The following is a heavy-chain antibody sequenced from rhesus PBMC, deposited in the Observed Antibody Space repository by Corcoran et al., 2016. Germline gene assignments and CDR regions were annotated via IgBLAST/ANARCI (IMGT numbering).Heavy chain of an antibody. CDR3: AKYTALVDFPTNLRFDV. V-gene: IGHV4S11*01. CDR1: GGSIPNQS. J-gene: IGHJ5-1*01. D-gene: IGHD3-40*01. Sequence: QVQLPESGPRLVKPWETLSLTCVVSGGSIPNQSWTWLRQPPGKGLEWMEQINGEGSGTEYNPALKSRLILSLDTSKNQFSLTLNSVTAADTAVYFCAKYTALVDFPTNLRFDVWGAGVLVTVSS. CDR2: INGEGSGT.